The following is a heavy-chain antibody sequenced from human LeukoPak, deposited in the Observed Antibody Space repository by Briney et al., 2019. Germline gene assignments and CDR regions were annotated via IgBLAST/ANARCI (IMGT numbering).Heavy chain of an antibody. J-gene: IGHJ4*02. D-gene: IGHD3-9*01. Sequence: GGSLRLSCAASGFSVSSNHMSWVRQAPGKGLEWVSVIYGASSTYYADSVNGRFTISRDDSKNTLYLQMNSLRAEDTAVYYCARGSLLRYFEWPDWGQGTLVTVSS. CDR3: ARGSLLRYFEWPD. CDR2: IYGASST. V-gene: IGHV3-53*01. CDR1: GFSVSSNH.